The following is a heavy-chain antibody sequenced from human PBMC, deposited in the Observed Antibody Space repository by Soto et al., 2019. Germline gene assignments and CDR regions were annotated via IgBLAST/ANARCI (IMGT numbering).Heavy chain of an antibody. J-gene: IGHJ3*02. V-gene: IGHV1-69*13. D-gene: IGHD6-13*01. CDR3: ASFFWYSDAFDI. Sequence: GASVKVSCKASGGTFSSYAISWVRQAPGQGLEWMGGIIPIFGTANYAQKFQGRVTITADESTSTAYMELSSLRSEDTAVYYCASFFWYSDAFDIWGQGTMVTVSS. CDR2: IIPIFGTA. CDR1: GGTFSSYA.